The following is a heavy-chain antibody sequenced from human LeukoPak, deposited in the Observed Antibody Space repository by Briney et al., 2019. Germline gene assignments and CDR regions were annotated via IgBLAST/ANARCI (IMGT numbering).Heavy chain of an antibody. CDR2: ISRSGAMI. Sequence: GGSLRLSCAASGFTLSDYYMSWIRQAPGKGLEWVSYISRSGAMIYYSDSVKGRFTISRDNAKNSLYLQMNSLRAEDTAVYYCARVDFGDSIDYWGQGTLVTVSS. V-gene: IGHV3-11*04. CDR3: ARVDFGDSIDY. J-gene: IGHJ4*02. CDR1: GFTLSDYY. D-gene: IGHD4-17*01.